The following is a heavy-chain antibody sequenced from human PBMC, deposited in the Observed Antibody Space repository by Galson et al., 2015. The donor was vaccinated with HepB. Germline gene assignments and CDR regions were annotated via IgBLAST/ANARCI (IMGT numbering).Heavy chain of an antibody. V-gene: IGHV3-21*01. CDR2: ISSSSSYV. CDR1: GFTFSSYS. Sequence: SLRLSCAATGFTFSSYSMNWVRQAPGKGLEWVSSISSSSSYVYYADSVEGRFTISRDNAKNSLYLQMNSLRAEDTAVYYCAATIVADIDHWGQGTLVTVS. J-gene: IGHJ4*02. D-gene: IGHD6-25*01. CDR3: AATIVADIDH.